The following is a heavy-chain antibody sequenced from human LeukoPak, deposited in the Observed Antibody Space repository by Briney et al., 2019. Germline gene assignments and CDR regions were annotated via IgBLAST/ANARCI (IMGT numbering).Heavy chain of an antibody. D-gene: IGHD1-7*01. CDR1: GYTFTSND. V-gene: IGHV1-46*01. CDR3: ARDRGRTMLVDH. J-gene: IGHJ5*02. Sequence: ASVKVSCKASGYTFTSNDMHWVRQAPGQGLEWMGMINPSSGSPRYAKTVQGRVTMTRDTSTSTVYMEMSSLRSEDTAVYYCARDRGRTMLVDHWGQGTLVTVSS. CDR2: INPSSGSP.